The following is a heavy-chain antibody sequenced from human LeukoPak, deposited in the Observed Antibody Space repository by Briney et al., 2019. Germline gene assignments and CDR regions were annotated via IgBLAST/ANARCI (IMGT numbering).Heavy chain of an antibody. CDR1: GGSFSGYY. D-gene: IGHD2-2*01. CDR3: AGLGYCSSTSCLLYYYYYMDV. Sequence: TSETLSLTCAVYGGSFSGYYWSWIRQPPGKGLEWVGEINHSGSTNYNPSLKSRVTISVDTSKNQFSLKLSSVTAADTAVDECAGLGYCSSTSCLLYYYYYMDVWGKGATVTDSS. CDR2: INHSGST. V-gene: IGHV4-34*01. J-gene: IGHJ6*03.